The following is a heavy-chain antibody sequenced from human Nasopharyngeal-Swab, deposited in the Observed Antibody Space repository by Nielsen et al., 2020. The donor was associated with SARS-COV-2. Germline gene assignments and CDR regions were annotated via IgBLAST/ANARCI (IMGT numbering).Heavy chain of an antibody. Sequence: GESLKISCAASGFTFSSYWMNWVRQAPGKGLEWVSSISSSSSYIYYADSVKGRFTISRDNAKNSLYLQMNSLRAEDTAVYYCARGGWGFDYWGQGTLVTVSS. D-gene: IGHD6-19*01. CDR2: ISSSSSYI. J-gene: IGHJ4*02. CDR3: ARGGWGFDY. CDR1: GFTFSSYW. V-gene: IGHV3-21*01.